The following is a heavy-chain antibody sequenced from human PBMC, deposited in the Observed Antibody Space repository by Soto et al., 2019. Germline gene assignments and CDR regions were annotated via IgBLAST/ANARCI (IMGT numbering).Heavy chain of an antibody. V-gene: IGHV3-30-3*01. D-gene: IGHD5-18*01. CDR3: ARGIKDPSYGGRYDYYFGMDI. CDR2: ISYDGSNK. Sequence: PGGSLRLSCAASGFTFSSYPMHWVRQALGKGLEWVAVISYDGSNKYYADSVKGRFTISRDNSKNTLYLQMNSLRPEDTAVYYCARGIKDPSYGGRYDYYFGMDIWGQGTTATVSS. J-gene: IGHJ6*02. CDR1: GFTFSSYP.